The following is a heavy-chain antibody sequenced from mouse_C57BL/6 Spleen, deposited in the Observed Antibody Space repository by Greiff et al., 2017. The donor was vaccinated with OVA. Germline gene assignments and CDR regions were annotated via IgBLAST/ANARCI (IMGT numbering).Heavy chain of an antibody. CDR3: ARVGDGSSSDY. Sequence: VQLQQSGAELVKPGASVKISCKASGYAFSSYWMNWVKQRPGKGLEWIGQIYPGDGDTNYNGKFKGKATLTADKSSSTAYMQLSSLTSEDSAVYFCARVGDGSSSDYWGQGTTLTVSS. CDR2: IYPGDGDT. V-gene: IGHV1-80*01. CDR1: GYAFSSYW. D-gene: IGHD1-1*01. J-gene: IGHJ2*01.